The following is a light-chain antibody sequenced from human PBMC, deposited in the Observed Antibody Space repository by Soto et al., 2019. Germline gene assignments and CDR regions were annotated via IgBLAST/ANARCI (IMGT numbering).Light chain of an antibody. V-gene: IGKV3-20*01. CDR2: GTS. Sequence: DIVLTQSPGTLSLSPGERATLSCRASQSVSTSYLAWYQQKPGQAPRLLIYGTSSRATGIPDRFSGRGSGTDFTLTIRRLEHEDFAVYYCQQYSTSPPLFTFGPGTKVDI. J-gene: IGKJ3*01. CDR3: QQYSTSPPLFT. CDR1: QSVSTSY.